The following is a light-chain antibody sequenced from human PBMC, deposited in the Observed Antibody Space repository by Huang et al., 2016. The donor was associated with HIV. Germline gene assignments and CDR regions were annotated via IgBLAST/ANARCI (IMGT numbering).Light chain of an antibody. CDR2: DAS. Sequence: EIVLTQSPATLSLSPGERATLSCRASQSVSSYLAWYQQKPGQAPRLLIYDASNRATGIPARFSGRGSGTDFTLTISSLEPEDFAVYYCQQRSNWSFGQGTRLEIK. CDR3: QQRSNWS. J-gene: IGKJ5*01. CDR1: QSVSSY. V-gene: IGKV3-11*01.